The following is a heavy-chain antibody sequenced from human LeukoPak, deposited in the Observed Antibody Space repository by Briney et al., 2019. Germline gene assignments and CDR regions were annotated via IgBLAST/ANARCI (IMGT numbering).Heavy chain of an antibody. J-gene: IGHJ3*02. V-gene: IGHV4-34*01. CDR1: GGSFSGYY. CDR2: INHSGST. Sequence: SSETLSLTCAVYGGSFSGYYWSWIRQPPGKGLEWIGEINHSGSTNYNPSLKSRVTISVDTSKNQFSLKLSSVTAADTAVYYCARFSPRPLGYSYGYVVYAFDIWGQGTMVTVSS. D-gene: IGHD5-18*01. CDR3: ARFSPRPLGYSYGYVVYAFDI.